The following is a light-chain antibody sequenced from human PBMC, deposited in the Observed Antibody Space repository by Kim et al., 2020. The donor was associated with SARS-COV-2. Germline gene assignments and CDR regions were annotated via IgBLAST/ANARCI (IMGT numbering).Light chain of an antibody. Sequence: GHWSHVACTGTDSEVGRYNYVSWYQHHTSKAPKRMIYDVNNRPSGVSNRFSGSKSGNTASLTISGLQAEDEADYYCSSFASSDTLVFGTGTKVTVL. CDR1: DSEVGRYNY. CDR3: SSFASSDTLV. J-gene: IGLJ1*01. V-gene: IGLV2-14*03. CDR2: DVN.